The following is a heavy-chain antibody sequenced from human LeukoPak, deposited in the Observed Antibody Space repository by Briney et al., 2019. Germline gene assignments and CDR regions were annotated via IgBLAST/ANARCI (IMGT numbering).Heavy chain of an antibody. CDR3: ARCPHYDSSGYYPFDY. D-gene: IGHD3-22*01. CDR1: GYTFTSYG. CDR2: SSAYNGNT. J-gene: IGHJ4*02. V-gene: IGHV1-18*01. Sequence: GASVKVSCKASGYTFTSYGISWVRQAPGQWLEWMGWSSAYNGNTNYAQKLQGRVTMTTDTSTSTAYMELRSLRSDDTAVYYCARCPHYDSSGYYPFDYWGQGTLVTVSS.